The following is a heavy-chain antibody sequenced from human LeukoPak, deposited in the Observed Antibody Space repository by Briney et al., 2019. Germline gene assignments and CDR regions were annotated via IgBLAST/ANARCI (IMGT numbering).Heavy chain of an antibody. Sequence: GGSLRLSCAASGFTFSSYGMHWVRQAPGKGLEWVAFIRYDGSNKYYADSVKGRFTISRDNSKNTLYLQMNSLRAEDTAVYYCAKLYHSHSSYFDYWGQGTLVTVSS. D-gene: IGHD3-16*02. CDR2: IRYDGSNK. V-gene: IGHV3-30*02. J-gene: IGHJ4*02. CDR3: AKLYHSHSSYFDY. CDR1: GFTFSSYG.